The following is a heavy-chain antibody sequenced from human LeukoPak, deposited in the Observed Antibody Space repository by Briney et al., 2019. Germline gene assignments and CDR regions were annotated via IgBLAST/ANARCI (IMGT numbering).Heavy chain of an antibody. J-gene: IGHJ4*02. Sequence: GGSLRLSCAASGFTFNSKYMSWVRQAPGKGLEWGSIIYSGGRTYYADSVKGRFTISRDNSKNTLYLQMNSLRAEDTAVYYCARDGSGTYSGGYDYWGQGTLVTVSS. D-gene: IGHD1-26*01. CDR1: GFTFNSKY. CDR2: IYSGGRT. CDR3: ARDGSGTYSGGYDY. V-gene: IGHV3-66*01.